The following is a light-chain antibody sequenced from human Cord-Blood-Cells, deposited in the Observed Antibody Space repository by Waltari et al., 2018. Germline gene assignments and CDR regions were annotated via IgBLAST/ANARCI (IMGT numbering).Light chain of an antibody. CDR3: QQRSNWLFT. CDR2: DAS. V-gene: IGKV3-11*01. Sequence: EIVLTQSPATLSLSPGERATLSCRASQSVSSYLAWYQQKPGQAPRLLIYDASNRATGIPARFSGSWSGTDFTLTSSSLEPEDFAVYYCQQRSNWLFTFGPGTKVDIK. J-gene: IGKJ3*01. CDR1: QSVSSY.